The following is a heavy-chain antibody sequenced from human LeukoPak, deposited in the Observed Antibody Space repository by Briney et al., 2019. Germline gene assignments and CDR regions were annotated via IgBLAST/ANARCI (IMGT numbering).Heavy chain of an antibody. CDR3: ARAIAYYDILTGYYISRWFDP. D-gene: IGHD3-9*01. Sequence: SETLSLTCAVYGGSFSGYYWSWIRQPPGKGLEWIGEINHSGSTNYNPSLKSRVTMSVDTSKNQFSLKLSSVTAADTAVYYCARAIAYYDILTGYYISRWFDPWGQGTLVTVSS. J-gene: IGHJ5*02. CDR2: INHSGST. V-gene: IGHV4-34*01. CDR1: GGSFSGYY.